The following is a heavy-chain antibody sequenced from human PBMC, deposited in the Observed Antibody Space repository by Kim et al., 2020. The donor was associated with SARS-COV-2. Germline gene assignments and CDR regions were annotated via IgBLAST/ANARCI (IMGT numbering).Heavy chain of an antibody. J-gene: IGHJ4*02. CDR3: AKAYAGYCSSTSCHFDY. Sequence: VKGRFTNSRDNAKNPLYLQMNSLRAEDTALYYCAKAYAGYCSSTSCHFDYWGQGTLVTVSS. V-gene: IGHV3-9*01. D-gene: IGHD2-2*01.